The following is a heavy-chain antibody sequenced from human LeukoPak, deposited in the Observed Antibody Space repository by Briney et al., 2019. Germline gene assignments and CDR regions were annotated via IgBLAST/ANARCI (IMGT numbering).Heavy chain of an antibody. Sequence: EASVKVSCKASGYTFTSYGISWVRRTPGQGLEWMGWISAYNGNTNYAQKLQGRVTMTTDTSTSTAYMELRSLRSDDTAVYYCARRASYYSGYDQYYYYGMDVWGKGTTVTVSS. CDR2: ISAYNGNT. V-gene: IGHV1-18*04. CDR3: ARRASYYSGYDQYYYYGMDV. J-gene: IGHJ6*04. D-gene: IGHD5-12*01. CDR1: GYTFTSYG.